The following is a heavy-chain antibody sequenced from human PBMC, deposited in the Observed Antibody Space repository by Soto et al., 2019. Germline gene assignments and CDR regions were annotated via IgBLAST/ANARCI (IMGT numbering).Heavy chain of an antibody. CDR3: ARHVGYGDYSYYYYGMDV. J-gene: IGHJ6*04. Sequence: ESLKISCKGSGYSFTSYWIAWVRQMPGKGLEWMGIIYPGDSDTRYSPSFQGQVTISVDKPIRTAYLQWSSLKASDTAMYYCARHVGYGDYSYYYYGMDVCGEGTTVTVSS. D-gene: IGHD4-17*01. V-gene: IGHV5-51*01. CDR2: IYPGDSDT. CDR1: GYSFTSYW.